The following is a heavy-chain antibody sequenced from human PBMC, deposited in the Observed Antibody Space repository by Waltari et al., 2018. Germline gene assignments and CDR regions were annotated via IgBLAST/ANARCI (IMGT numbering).Heavy chain of an antibody. CDR2: IRYDGRNK. D-gene: IGHD3-3*01. J-gene: IGHJ4*02. V-gene: IGHV3-30*02. CDR1: GFTFSSYG. Sequence: QVQLVESGGGVVQPGGSLRLSCAASGFTFSSYGMHWVRQAPGKGLEWVALIRYDGRNKYYADSVKGRFTISRDNSKNTLYLQMNSLRAEDTAVYYCAKKGIRVVTLDYWGQGTLVTVSS. CDR3: AKKGIRVVTLDY.